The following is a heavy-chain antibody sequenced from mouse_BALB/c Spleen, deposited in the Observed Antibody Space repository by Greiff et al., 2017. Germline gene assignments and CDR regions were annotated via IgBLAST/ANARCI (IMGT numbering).Heavy chain of an antibody. V-gene: IGHV3-2*02. J-gene: IGHJ4*01. CDR2: ISYSGST. CDR1: GYSITSDYA. Sequence: EVQRVESGPGLVKPSQSLSLTCTVTGYSITSDYAWNWIRQFPGNKLEWMGYISYSGSTSYNPSLKSRISITRDTSKNQFFLQLNSVTTEDTATYYCARSYSAGTDYWGQGTSVTVSS. D-gene: IGHD3-1*01. CDR3: ARSYSAGTDY.